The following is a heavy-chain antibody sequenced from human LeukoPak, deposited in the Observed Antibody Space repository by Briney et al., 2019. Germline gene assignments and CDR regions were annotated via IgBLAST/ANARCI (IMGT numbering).Heavy chain of an antibody. D-gene: IGHD6-19*01. J-gene: IGHJ5*02. CDR3: ARDLGFRYSSGWYSAFDP. V-gene: IGHV1-2*02. Sequence: ASVKVSCKASGYTFTDYHIHWVRQAPGQGLEWMGWINPNSGGTSYAQKFQGRVTMTRDMSTSTVYMELSSLRSEDTAVYYCARDLGFRYSSGWYSAFDPWGQGTLVTVSS. CDR2: INPNSGGT. CDR1: GYTFTDYH.